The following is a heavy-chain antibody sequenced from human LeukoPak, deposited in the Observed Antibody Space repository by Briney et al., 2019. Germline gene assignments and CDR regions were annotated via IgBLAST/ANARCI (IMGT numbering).Heavy chain of an antibody. V-gene: IGHV1-69*05. CDR3: ARVQEGGAGHYYCYYYMDV. CDR1: GGTFSSYA. Sequence: SVKVSCKASGGTFSSYAISWVRQAPGQGLEWMGGIIPIFGTANYAQKFQGRVTITTDESTSTAYMELSSLRSEDTAVYYCARVQEGGAGHYYCYYYMDVWGKGTTVTVSS. CDR2: IIPIFGTA. J-gene: IGHJ6*03. D-gene: IGHD1-14*01.